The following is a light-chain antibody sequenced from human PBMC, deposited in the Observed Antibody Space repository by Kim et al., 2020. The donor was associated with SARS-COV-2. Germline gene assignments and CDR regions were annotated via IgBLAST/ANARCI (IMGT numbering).Light chain of an antibody. CDR1: KWGDKY. V-gene: IGLV3-1*01. J-gene: IGLJ2*01. CDR2: QDS. Sequence: VSPGHTASITCAGDKWGDKYACWYQQKPGQSSVLVIYQDSKRPSGIPERFPGSNSGNTSTLPISGTQAMDEADYYCQAWDSSTVVFGGGTKLTVL. CDR3: QAWDSSTVV.